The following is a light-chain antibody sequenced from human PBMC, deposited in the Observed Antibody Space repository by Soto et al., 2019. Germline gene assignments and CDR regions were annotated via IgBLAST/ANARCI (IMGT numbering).Light chain of an antibody. CDR1: QGISSY. CDR3: QQLNSYLP. V-gene: IGKV1-9*01. CDR2: AAS. J-gene: IGKJ4*01. Sequence: DIQLTQSPSFLSASVGDRVTITCRASQGISSYLAWYQQKPGKAPKLLIYAASTLQSGVPSRFSGSGSGTEFTLTISSLQPEDFATYYCQQLNSYLPFGGGTRWIS.